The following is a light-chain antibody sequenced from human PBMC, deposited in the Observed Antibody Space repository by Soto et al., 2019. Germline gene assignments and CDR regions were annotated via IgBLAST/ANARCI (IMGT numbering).Light chain of an antibody. CDR2: DDT. J-gene: IGLJ3*02. CDR3: SSYTTINTVVV. Sequence: QSALTQPASVSGSPGQSITFSCTGTSSDIGAYNYVSWYQHHPGKAPKLLIYDDTDRPSGVSDRFSGSKSGTTASLTISGLQAEDEADYFCSSYTTINTVVVFGGGTKVTVL. CDR1: SSDIGAYNY. V-gene: IGLV2-14*03.